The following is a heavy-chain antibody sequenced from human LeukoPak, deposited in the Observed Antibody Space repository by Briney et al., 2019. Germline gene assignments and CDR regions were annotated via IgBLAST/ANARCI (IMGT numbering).Heavy chain of an antibody. Sequence: AGGSLRLSCAASGFTVSSNYMSWVRQAPGKGLEWVSVIYSGGSTYYADSVKGRFTISRDNSKNTLYLQMNSLRAEDTAAYYCARETTIFGVVIDYWGQGTLVTVSS. CDR3: ARETTIFGVVIDY. CDR2: IYSGGST. D-gene: IGHD3-3*01. J-gene: IGHJ4*02. CDR1: GFTVSSNY. V-gene: IGHV3-66*02.